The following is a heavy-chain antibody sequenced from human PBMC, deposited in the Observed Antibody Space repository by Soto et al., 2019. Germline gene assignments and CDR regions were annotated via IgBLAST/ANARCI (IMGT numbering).Heavy chain of an antibody. CDR1: GYSISSGYY. CDR3: AREVGYCSSTSCLNWFDP. Sequence: PSETLSLTCAVSGYSISSGYYWGWIRQPPGKGLEWIGSIYHSGSTYYNPSLKSRVTISVDTSKNQFSLKLSSVTAADTAVYYCAREVGYCSSTSCLNWFDPWGQGTLVTVS. J-gene: IGHJ5*02. D-gene: IGHD2-2*01. CDR2: IYHSGST. V-gene: IGHV4-38-2*02.